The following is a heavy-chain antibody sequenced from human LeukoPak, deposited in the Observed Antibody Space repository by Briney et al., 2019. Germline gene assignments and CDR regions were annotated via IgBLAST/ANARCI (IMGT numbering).Heavy chain of an antibody. V-gene: IGHV3-23*01. J-gene: IGHJ4*02. D-gene: IGHD3-9*01. CDR3: AKWGDYDVLTGYYVSDY. CDR1: GFTFSTYA. Sequence: GGSLRLSCAASGFTFSTYAMTWVRQAPGKGLEWVSAITGSGGNTYYADSVKGRFTISRDNSKNTVFLQMNSLRAEDTAVYYCAKWGDYDVLTGYYVSDYWGQGTLVTVSS. CDR2: ITGSGGNT.